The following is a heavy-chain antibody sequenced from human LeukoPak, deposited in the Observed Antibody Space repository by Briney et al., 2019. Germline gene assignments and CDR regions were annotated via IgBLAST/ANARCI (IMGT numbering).Heavy chain of an antibody. CDR1: GFTFSDSW. J-gene: IGHJ6*02. Sequence: GGSLRLSCAAAGFTFSDSWMSWVRQAPGKGLEWVANIKQDGSEKYYVDSVKGRFTISRDNAKNSLYLQMNNLRAEDTAAYYCFSGGFPHHGTGYYYGMDVWGQGTTVTVSS. CDR2: IKQDGSEK. V-gene: IGHV3-7*03. CDR3: FSGGFPHHGTGYYYGMDV. D-gene: IGHD3-10*01.